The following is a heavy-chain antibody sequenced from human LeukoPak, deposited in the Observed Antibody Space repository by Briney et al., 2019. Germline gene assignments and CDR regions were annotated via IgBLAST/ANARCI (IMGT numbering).Heavy chain of an antibody. D-gene: IGHD2-15*01. Sequence: SHTLSLTCAISGDSVSSNTAAWNWVRQSPSSGLKCLGRTYYRSKWYYDYATSVSSRIAINPDTSKNLFSLQLNSVTPEDTAVYYCARDPGYYYAMDVWGQGTTVTVSS. CDR1: GDSVSSNTAA. J-gene: IGHJ6*02. CDR3: ARDPGYYYAMDV. V-gene: IGHV6-1*01. CDR2: TYYRSKWYY.